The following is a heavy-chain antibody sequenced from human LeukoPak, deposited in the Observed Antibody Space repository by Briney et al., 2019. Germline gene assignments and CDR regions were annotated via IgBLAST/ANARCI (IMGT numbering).Heavy chain of an antibody. D-gene: IGHD2-15*01. Sequence: SQTLSLTCTVSGGSISSGGYYWSWIRQHPGKGLEWIGYIYYSGSTYYNPSLKSRVTISVDKSKNQFSLKLRSVTAADTAVYYCARPLSLGYCSGGSCYGRGAWFDRWGQGTLVTVSS. CDR3: ARPLSLGYCSGGSCYGRGAWFDR. V-gene: IGHV4-31*03. J-gene: IGHJ5*02. CDR2: IYYSGST. CDR1: GGSISSGGYY.